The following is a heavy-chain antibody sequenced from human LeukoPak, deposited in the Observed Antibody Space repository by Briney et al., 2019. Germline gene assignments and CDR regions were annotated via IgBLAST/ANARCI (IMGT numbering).Heavy chain of an antibody. CDR3: ARGGDACSGGSCYPL. Sequence: ASVKVSCKASGGTFSSYAISWVRQAPGQGLEWTGGIIPIFGTANYAQKFQGRVTITADKSTSTAYMELSSLRSEDTAVYYCARGGDACSGGSCYPLWGQGTLVTVSS. V-gene: IGHV1-69*06. CDR2: IIPIFGTA. CDR1: GGTFSSYA. J-gene: IGHJ4*02. D-gene: IGHD2-15*01.